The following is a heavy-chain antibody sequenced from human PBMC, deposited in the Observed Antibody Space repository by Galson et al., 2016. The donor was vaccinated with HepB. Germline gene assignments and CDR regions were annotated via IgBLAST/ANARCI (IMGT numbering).Heavy chain of an antibody. CDR3: AKDYYCGSGTIMAYGLAV. Sequence: TLSLTCTVSGGSISTGGYYWRWIRQHPGKGLEWIGYIYYGGNTHYNPSLKSRVTMSVDTSKNQFTLKLSSVTAADQAGYYCAKDYYCGSGTIMAYGLAVCGKGTMVTVSS. CDR1: GGSISTGGYY. D-gene: IGHD3-10*01. CDR2: IYYGGNT. J-gene: IGHJ6*04. V-gene: IGHV4-31*03.